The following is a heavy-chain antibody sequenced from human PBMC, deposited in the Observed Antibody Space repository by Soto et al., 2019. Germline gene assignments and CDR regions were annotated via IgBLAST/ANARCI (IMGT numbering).Heavy chain of an antibody. Sequence: GGSLRLSCTASGFTFGDYAMSWVRQAPGKGLEWVGFIRSKAYGGTTEYAASVKGRFTISRDDSKRIAYLQMNSLKTEDTAVYYSTRHRWIQIWHYYYYYGMDVWGQGTTVTVSS. J-gene: IGHJ6*02. D-gene: IGHD5-18*01. CDR3: TRHRWIQIWHYYYYYGMDV. CDR2: IRSKAYGGTT. CDR1: GFTFGDYA. V-gene: IGHV3-49*04.